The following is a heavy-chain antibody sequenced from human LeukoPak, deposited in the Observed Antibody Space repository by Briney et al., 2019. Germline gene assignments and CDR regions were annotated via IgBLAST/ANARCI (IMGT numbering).Heavy chain of an antibody. Sequence: SETLSLTCTVSGGSISSRSHYWAWIRQSPGKGLEWIGSMYYSGTTYYNPSFKGRVTISVDTSKNQFSLRLNSVTAADTAVYYCTRDGPRSSGYPDTWGQGTLVTVSS. CDR2: MYYSGTT. J-gene: IGHJ5*02. CDR3: TRDGPRSSGYPDT. V-gene: IGHV4-39*07. D-gene: IGHD3-22*01. CDR1: GGSISSRSHY.